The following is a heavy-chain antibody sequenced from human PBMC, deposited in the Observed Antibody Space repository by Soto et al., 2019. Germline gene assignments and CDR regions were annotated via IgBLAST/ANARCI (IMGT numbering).Heavy chain of an antibody. D-gene: IGHD3-3*01. V-gene: IGHV3-64*01. CDR3: ARALDFWSAYFDY. CDR2: ISTNGGST. CDR1: GFTFSRYA. Sequence: GGSLRLSCAASGFTFSRYAMHWVRQAPGKGLEYVSAISTNGGSTYYANSVKGRFTISRDNSKNTLYLQMGSLRAEDMAVYYCARALDFWSAYFDYWGQGSLVTVSS. J-gene: IGHJ4*02.